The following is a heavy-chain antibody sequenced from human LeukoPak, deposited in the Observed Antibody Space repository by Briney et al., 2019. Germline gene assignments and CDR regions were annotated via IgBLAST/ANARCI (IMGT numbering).Heavy chain of an antibody. J-gene: IGHJ4*02. Sequence: ASVKVSCKASGYTFTSYGISWVRQAPRQGLEWMGWISAYNGNTNYAQKLQGRVTMTTDTSTSTAYMELRSLRSDDTAVYYCAREDCTNGVCYTPFDYWGQGTLVTVSS. CDR3: AREDCTNGVCYTPFDY. D-gene: IGHD2-8*01. V-gene: IGHV1-18*01. CDR1: GYTFTSYG. CDR2: ISAYNGNT.